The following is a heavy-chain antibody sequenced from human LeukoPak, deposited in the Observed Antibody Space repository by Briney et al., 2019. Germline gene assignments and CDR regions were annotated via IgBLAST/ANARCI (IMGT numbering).Heavy chain of an antibody. CDR2: IYTSGST. J-gene: IGHJ5*02. CDR1: GGSISSYY. CDR3: AWGDSSGYPFDP. D-gene: IGHD3-22*01. V-gene: IGHV4-4*07. Sequence: SETLSLTCTVSGGSISSYYWSWIRQPAGKGLEWIGRIYTSGSTDYNPSLKSRVTMSVDTSKNQFSLKLSSVTAADTAVYYCAWGDSSGYPFDPWGQGTLVTVSS.